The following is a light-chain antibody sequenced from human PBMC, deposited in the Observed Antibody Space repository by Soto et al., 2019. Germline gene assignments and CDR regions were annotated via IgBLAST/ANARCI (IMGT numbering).Light chain of an antibody. CDR1: SSDVGNYNL. Sequence: QSALTQPASVSGSPGQSITISCTGTSSDVGNYNLVSWYQQYPGKAPKLMIYEGSKRPSGVSHRFSGSKSGNTASLTISGLQAEDEADYYCCSYAGSNTLVFGGGTKVTVL. CDR2: EGS. V-gene: IGLV2-23*01. CDR3: CSYAGSNTLV. J-gene: IGLJ3*02.